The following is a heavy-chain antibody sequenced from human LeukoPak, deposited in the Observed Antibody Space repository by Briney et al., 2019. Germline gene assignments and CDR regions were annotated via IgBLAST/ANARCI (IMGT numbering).Heavy chain of an antibody. V-gene: IGHV3-53*01. CDR2: IYSGGST. Sequence: GGSLRLSCAASGFTVSSNYMSWVRQAPGKGLEWVSVIYSGGSTYYADSVKGRFTISRDNSKNTLYLQMNSLGAEDTAVYYCARGRSGQQLVDWGQGTLVTVSS. CDR3: ARGRSGQQLVD. J-gene: IGHJ4*02. D-gene: IGHD6-13*01. CDR1: GFTVSSNY.